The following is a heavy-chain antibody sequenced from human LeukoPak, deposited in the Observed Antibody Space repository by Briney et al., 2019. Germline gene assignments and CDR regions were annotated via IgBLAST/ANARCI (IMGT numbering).Heavy chain of an antibody. Sequence: SETLSLTCAVYGGSFSGNNWNWIRQPPGKGQEWIGEINHSGATKYNPSLKSRLTISVDPSKNQFSLKLKSVTAADTAVYYCARGSPKHDSWGQGTLVTVSS. CDR3: ARGSPKHDS. CDR1: GGSFSGNN. V-gene: IGHV4-34*01. J-gene: IGHJ5*01. CDR2: INHSGAT.